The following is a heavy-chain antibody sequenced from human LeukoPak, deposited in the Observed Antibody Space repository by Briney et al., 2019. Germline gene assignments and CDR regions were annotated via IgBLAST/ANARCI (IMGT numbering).Heavy chain of an antibody. V-gene: IGHV3-23*01. CDR1: GFTFSTYA. CDR3: SKDFAVTTVGYFHY. Sequence: GGSLRLFCAASGFTFSTYAMSWVRQAPGKGLEWVSSIRSGGNTYYADSVKGRFTISRDNSKNTLFLQLNSLRAEDTAVYFCSKDFAVTTVGYFHYWGQGTLVTVSS. CDR2: IRSGGNT. D-gene: IGHD4-23*01. J-gene: IGHJ1*01.